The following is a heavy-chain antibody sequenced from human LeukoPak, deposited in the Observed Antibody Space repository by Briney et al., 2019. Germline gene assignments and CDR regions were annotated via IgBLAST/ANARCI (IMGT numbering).Heavy chain of an antibody. Sequence: SGGSLRLSCAASGFTFSSYAMHWVRQAPGKGLEWVAVISYDGSNKYYADSVKGRFTISRDNSKNTLYLQMNSLRAEDTAAYYCAKDQDPYSSGWYGPPSDYWGQGTLVTVSS. CDR3: AKDQDPYSSGWYGPPSDY. V-gene: IGHV3-30-3*01. D-gene: IGHD6-19*01. CDR2: ISYDGSNK. CDR1: GFTFSSYA. J-gene: IGHJ4*02.